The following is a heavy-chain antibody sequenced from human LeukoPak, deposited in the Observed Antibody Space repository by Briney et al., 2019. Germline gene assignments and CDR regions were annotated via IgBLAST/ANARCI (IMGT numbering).Heavy chain of an antibody. D-gene: IGHD3-10*01. J-gene: IGHJ4*02. CDR2: ISYDGSNK. Sequence: SGRSLRLSCAASGFTFSSYAMHWVRQAPGKGLEWVAVISYDGSNKYYADSVKGRFTISRDNSKNTLYLQMNSLRAEDTAVYYCAKDAEDTMVRGVIITHWHDYWGQGTLVTVSS. V-gene: IGHV3-30-3*01. CDR1: GFTFSSYA. CDR3: AKDAEDTMVRGVIITHWHDY.